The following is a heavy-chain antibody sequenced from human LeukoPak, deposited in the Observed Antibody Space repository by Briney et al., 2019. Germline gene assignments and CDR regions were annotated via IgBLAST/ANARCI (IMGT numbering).Heavy chain of an antibody. V-gene: IGHV4-59*01. J-gene: IGHJ6*03. CDR1: GGSISSYY. CDR3: ARSLYSYQYYYYYYMDV. Sequence: SETLSHTCTVSGGSISSYYWSWIRQPPGKGLEWIGYIYYSGSTNYNPSLKSRGTISVDTSKNQFSLKLSSVTAADTAVYYCARSLYSYQYYYYYYMDVWGKGTTVTVSS. CDR2: IYYSGST. D-gene: IGHD5-18*01.